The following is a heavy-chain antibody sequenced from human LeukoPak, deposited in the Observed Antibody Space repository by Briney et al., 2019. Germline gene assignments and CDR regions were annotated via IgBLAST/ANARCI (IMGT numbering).Heavy chain of an antibody. CDR2: ISHDGTT. Sequence: PSGTLSLTCGVSGGSIDITNYWSWVRQAPGKGLEWIGEISHDGTTNYNPSLRSRVAMSLDRANNQFSLSLTSVTAADTAVYYRTREDRPFCPFAYWGQGVLVTVSS. J-gene: IGHJ4*02. V-gene: IGHV4-4*02. CDR1: GGSIDITNY. D-gene: IGHD3-22*01. CDR3: TREDRPFCPFAY.